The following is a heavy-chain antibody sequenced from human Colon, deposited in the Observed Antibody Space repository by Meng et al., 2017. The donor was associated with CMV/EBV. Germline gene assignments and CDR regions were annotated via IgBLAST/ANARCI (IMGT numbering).Heavy chain of an antibody. CDR2: ISPYNGDT. CDR1: GYTFPNFG. CDR3: ARELARGGY. V-gene: IGHV1-18*01. Sequence: QVQLVKSGAEVKKPGASVKVSCKTSGYTFPNFGISWVRQAPGQGLEWMAYISPYNGDTNYAQRFQGRVALTTDTSTSTVYMELGSLTSDDTAMYYCARELARGGYWGQGTLVTVSS. J-gene: IGHJ4*02.